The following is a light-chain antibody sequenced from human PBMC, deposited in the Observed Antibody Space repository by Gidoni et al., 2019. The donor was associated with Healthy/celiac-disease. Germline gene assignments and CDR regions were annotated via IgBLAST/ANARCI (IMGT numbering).Light chain of an antibody. CDR3: QQYNSYSAWT. J-gene: IGKJ1*01. CDR1: QSISSW. Sequence: MQMPPSPSTLSASVGDRVTITCRASQSISSWLAWYQQKPGKAPKLLIYKASSLESGVPSRFSGSGSGTEFTLTISSLQPDDFATYYCQQYNSYSAWTFGQGTKVEIK. CDR2: KAS. V-gene: IGKV1-5*03.